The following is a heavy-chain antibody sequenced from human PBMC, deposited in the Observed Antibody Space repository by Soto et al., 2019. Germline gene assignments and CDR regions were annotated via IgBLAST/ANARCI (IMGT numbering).Heavy chain of an antibody. CDR1: GFPFSHYA. J-gene: IGHJ4*02. V-gene: IGHV3-23*01. CDR2: LSGSGATT. Sequence: GGSLRLSCTASGFPFSHYAMNWVRQGPGTRLEWVSGLSGSGATTFYADSVRGRFTISRDNSKNTLYLQMNSLRAEDTAVYYCARDWAGTTQFDYWGQGTLVTVSS. CDR3: ARDWAGTTQFDY. D-gene: IGHD4-17*01.